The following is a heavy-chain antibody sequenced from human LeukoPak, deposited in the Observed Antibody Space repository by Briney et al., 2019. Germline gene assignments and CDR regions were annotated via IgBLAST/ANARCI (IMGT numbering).Heavy chain of an antibody. CDR3: ARASGSSIAVAGTWGY. Sequence: ASVKVSCKVSGYTLTELSMHWVRQAPGKGLEWMGGFDPEDGETIYAQKLQGRVTMTTDTSTSTAYMELRSLRSDDTAVYYCARASGSSIAVAGTWGYWGQGTLVTVSS. D-gene: IGHD6-19*01. CDR2: FDPEDGET. V-gene: IGHV1-24*01. CDR1: GYTLTELS. J-gene: IGHJ4*02.